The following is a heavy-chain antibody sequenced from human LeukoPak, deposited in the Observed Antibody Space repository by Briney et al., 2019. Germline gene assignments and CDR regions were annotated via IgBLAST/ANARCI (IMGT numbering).Heavy chain of an antibody. CDR1: GYTFTSYG. J-gene: IGHJ6*03. CDR2: ISAYNGNT. CDR3: ARGALLEWLLSTFDSDYYYYMDV. Sequence: ASVKVSCKASGYTFTSYGISWVRQAPGQGLEWMGWISAYNGNTNYAQKLQGRVTMTTDTSTSTAYMELRSLRSDDTAVYYCARGALLEWLLSTFDSDYYYYMDVWGKGTTVTVSS. V-gene: IGHV1-18*01. D-gene: IGHD3-3*01.